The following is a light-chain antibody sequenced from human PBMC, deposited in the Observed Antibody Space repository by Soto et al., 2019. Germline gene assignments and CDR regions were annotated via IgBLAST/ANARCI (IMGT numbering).Light chain of an antibody. J-gene: IGKJ1*01. Sequence: VFAQFPATLSLSPGERATLSCRASQSVSSYLGWYQQRPGQAPRLLIYDAFNRATGIPARFSGSGSGTDFTLTISSLEPEDFVVYYCQHRRNWPWTFGQGTKV. CDR1: QSVSSY. CDR3: QHRRNWPWT. V-gene: IGKV3-11*01. CDR2: DAF.